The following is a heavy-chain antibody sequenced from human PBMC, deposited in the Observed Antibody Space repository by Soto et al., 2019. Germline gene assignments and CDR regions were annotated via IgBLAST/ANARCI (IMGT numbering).Heavy chain of an antibody. D-gene: IGHD2-8*02. V-gene: IGHV3-21*01. CDR1: GFTFSLYS. CDR3: ARDLVGLYYGMDV. Sequence: PGGSLRLSCVASGFTFSLYSLNWVRQAPGKGLEWVSCITSRSAYIYYADSVKGRFTVSRDDAKNSLYLQMNSLRAEDTAVYYCARDLVGLYYGMDVWGQGTTVTVSS. J-gene: IGHJ6*02. CDR2: ITSRSAYI.